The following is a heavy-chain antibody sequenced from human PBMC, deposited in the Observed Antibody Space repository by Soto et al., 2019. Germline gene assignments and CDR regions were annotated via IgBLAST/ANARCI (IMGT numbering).Heavy chain of an antibody. J-gene: IGHJ1*01. CDR3: ARNYGGNSDYFQN. Sequence: QLVQSGAEVKKPGASVKVSCKASGSTFNSHYMHWVRQAPGQGLEWIGIINPSGGSTSYAQKFQGRVTMTRDTSTSTVYMELSSLRSEDTAVYYCARNYGGNSDYFQNWGQGTLVTVSS. CDR1: GSTFNSHY. V-gene: IGHV1-46*02. D-gene: IGHD4-17*01. CDR2: INPSGGST.